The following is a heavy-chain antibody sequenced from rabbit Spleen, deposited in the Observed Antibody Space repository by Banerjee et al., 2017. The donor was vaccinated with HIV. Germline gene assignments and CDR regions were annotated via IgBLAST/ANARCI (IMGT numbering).Heavy chain of an antibody. V-gene: IGHV1S40*01. CDR2: IYGGSSGST. Sequence: QSLEESGGDLVKPGASLTLTCTASGFSFSSNYYMCWVRQAPGKGLEWIACIYGGSSGSTYYASWAKGRFTISKTSSTTVTLQMTSLTAADTATYFCARDSVYLSTTTYKGYFKLWGQGTLVTVS. CDR3: ARDSVYLSTTTYKGYFKL. D-gene: IGHD7-1*01. J-gene: IGHJ4*01. CDR1: GFSFSSNYY.